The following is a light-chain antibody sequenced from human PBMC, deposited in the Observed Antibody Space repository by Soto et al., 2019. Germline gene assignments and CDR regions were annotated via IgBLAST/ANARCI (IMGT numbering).Light chain of an antibody. CDR2: ATS. J-gene: IGKJ1*01. CDR1: QSISTY. V-gene: IGKV1-39*01. CDR3: QQSYSTPPGT. Sequence: DIQMTQSPSSLSASVGDRVTVTCRARQSISTYLIWYQQKPGKAPKLLIYATSSLQSGVPSSFSGSGSGTDFTLTISSLQPEDFATYYCQQSYSTPPGTFGQGTKVEIK.